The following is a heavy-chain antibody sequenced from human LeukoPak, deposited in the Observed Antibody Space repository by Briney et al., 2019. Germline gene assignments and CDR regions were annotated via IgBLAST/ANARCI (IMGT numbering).Heavy chain of an antibody. V-gene: IGHV3-30*02. Sequence: QAGGSLRLSCAASGFTFSRYGMQWVRQAPGKGLEWVASIRYDESGKHYADSVKGRFTISRDTSKSTLYLQMSSLRVEDTALYYCARVRIELDDDAVDIWGQGTMVTVSS. J-gene: IGHJ3*02. D-gene: IGHD5-12*01. CDR2: IRYDESGK. CDR1: GFTFSRYG. CDR3: ARVRIELDDDAVDI.